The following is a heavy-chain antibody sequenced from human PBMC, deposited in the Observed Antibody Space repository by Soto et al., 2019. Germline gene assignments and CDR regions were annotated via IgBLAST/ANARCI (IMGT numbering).Heavy chain of an antibody. V-gene: IGHV3-23*01. D-gene: IGHD1-1*01. CDR1: GYSISSSN. Sequence: ETLSLTWAVAGYSISSSNGWGWIRQPPGKGLEWLSSIFAGSGNSDYADSVTGRFTISRDNSKNILYLQMNNLGVEDTATYFCARDRQPDGIWTLDSWARGTLVTVSS. CDR2: IFAGSGNS. J-gene: IGHJ4*02. CDR3: ARDRQPDGIWTLDS.